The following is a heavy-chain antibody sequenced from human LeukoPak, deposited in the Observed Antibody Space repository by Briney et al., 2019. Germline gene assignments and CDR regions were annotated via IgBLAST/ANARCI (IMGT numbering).Heavy chain of an antibody. CDR2: SSAYNGNT. V-gene: IGHV1-18*01. Sequence: GASVTVSCKASGYTFTSYGISWVRQAPGQGLEWMGWSSAYNGNTNYAQQLQGRVTMTTDTSTSTAYMELRSLRSDDTAVYHCARARRIAAAGLLGWFDPWGQGTLVTVSS. CDR3: ARARRIAAAGLLGWFDP. CDR1: GYTFTSYG. J-gene: IGHJ5*02. D-gene: IGHD6-13*01.